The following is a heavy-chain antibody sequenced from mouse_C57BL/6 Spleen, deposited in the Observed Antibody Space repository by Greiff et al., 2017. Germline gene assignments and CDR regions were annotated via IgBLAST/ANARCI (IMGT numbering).Heavy chain of an antibody. CDR1: GYTFTDYY. CDR2: INPYNGGT. Sequence: VQLQQSGPVLVKPGASVQMSCKASGYTFTDYYMNWVKQSHGKSLEWIGVINPYNGGTSYNQKFKGKATLTVDTSSSTAYMELNSLTSEDSAVYYCAREGYYGSEGAYWGQGTLATVSA. CDR3: AREGYYGSEGAY. D-gene: IGHD1-1*01. V-gene: IGHV1-19*01. J-gene: IGHJ3*01.